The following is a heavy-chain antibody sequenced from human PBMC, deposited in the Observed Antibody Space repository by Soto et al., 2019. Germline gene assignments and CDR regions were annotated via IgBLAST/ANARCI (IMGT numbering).Heavy chain of an antibody. Sequence: QVQLVQSGAEVKKPGDSVKVSCKASGYTFADYYMHWVRQAPGQGLEWMGWINPHSGGTNYAQKFQGRVTMTRDTSISTAYMELSRLRSDDTAVYYCARDFDSSRGYYSRGVVDYWGQGTLVTVSS. CDR1: GYTFADYY. D-gene: IGHD3-22*01. V-gene: IGHV1-2*02. CDR2: INPHSGGT. CDR3: ARDFDSSRGYYSRGVVDY. J-gene: IGHJ4*02.